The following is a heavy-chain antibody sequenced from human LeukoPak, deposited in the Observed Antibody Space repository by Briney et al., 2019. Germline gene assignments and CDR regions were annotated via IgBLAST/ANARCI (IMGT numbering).Heavy chain of an antibody. D-gene: IGHD3-10*01. V-gene: IGHV4-39*01. CDR2: IYYSGST. CDR1: GGSISSSSYY. J-gene: IGHJ6*03. Sequence: PSETLSLTCTVSGGSISSSSYYWGWIRQPPGKGLEWIGSIYYSGSTYYNPSLKSRVTISVDTSKNQFSLKLSSVTAADTAVYYCARHPYYYGSGSYLGRYYYYYMDVWGKGTTVTISS. CDR3: ARHPYYYGSGSYLGRYYYYYMDV.